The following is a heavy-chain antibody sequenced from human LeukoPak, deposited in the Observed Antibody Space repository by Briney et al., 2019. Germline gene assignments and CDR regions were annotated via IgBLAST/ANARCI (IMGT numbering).Heavy chain of an antibody. CDR3: ARETNSGLQQWLVSNWFDP. D-gene: IGHD6-19*01. J-gene: IGHJ5*02. Sequence: KPSETLSLTCAVSGGSISSYYWSWIRQPPGKGLEWIGYIHYTGNTNYNPSLKSRVTISVDTSKNQFSLKLSFVTAADTAVYYCARETNSGLQQWLVSNWFDPWGQGTLVTVSS. V-gene: IGHV4-59*01. CDR2: IHYTGNT. CDR1: GGSISSYY.